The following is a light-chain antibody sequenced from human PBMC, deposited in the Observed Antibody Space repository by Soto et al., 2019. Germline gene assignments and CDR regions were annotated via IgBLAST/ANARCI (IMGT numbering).Light chain of an antibody. V-gene: IGLV2-8*01. CDR3: SSYTGGNPSYV. Sequence: QSVLTQPPSGSGSPGQSVTISCTGTSSDVGSYDYVSWYQQHPGKAPKLMIYEVTIRTSGVSDRFSGYKSGNTASLTVSGLQAEDEADYYCSSYTGGNPSYVFGTGTKVTVL. CDR1: SSDVGSYDY. CDR2: EVT. J-gene: IGLJ1*01.